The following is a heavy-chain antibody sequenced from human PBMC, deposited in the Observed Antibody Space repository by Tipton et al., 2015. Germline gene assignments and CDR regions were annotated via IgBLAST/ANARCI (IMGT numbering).Heavy chain of an antibody. Sequence: SLRLSCAASGFSFRSYGMHWVRQAPGEGLEGVAVISYDGSKKYYADSVRGRFTISRDNSKNTLYLQMNSLRVEDTAVYYCAKGQVGAGGGDMDVWGQGTTVTVSS. D-gene: IGHD1-26*01. V-gene: IGHV3-30*18. J-gene: IGHJ6*02. CDR3: AKGQVGAGGGDMDV. CDR1: GFSFRSYG. CDR2: ISYDGSKK.